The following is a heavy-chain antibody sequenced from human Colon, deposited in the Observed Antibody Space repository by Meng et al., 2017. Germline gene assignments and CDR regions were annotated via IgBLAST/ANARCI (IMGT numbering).Heavy chain of an antibody. D-gene: IGHD6-19*01. V-gene: IGHV4-34*01. J-gene: IGHJ5*02. Sequence: QWHLQQCGAGLLKPSETLSLTCAVYGGSFSGYYWSWIRQPPGKGLEWIGEINHSGSTNYNPSLKSRVTISVDTSKNQFSLKLSSVTAADTAVYYCARERLSSGWYGGRWFDPWGQGTLVTVSS. CDR3: ARERLSSGWYGGRWFDP. CDR2: INHSGST. CDR1: GGSFSGYY.